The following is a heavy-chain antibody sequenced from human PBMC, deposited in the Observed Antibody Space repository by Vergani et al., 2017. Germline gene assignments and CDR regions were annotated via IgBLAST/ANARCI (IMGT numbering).Heavy chain of an antibody. Sequence: QLQLQESGPGLVKPSETLSLTCTVSGGSISSSSYYWGWIRQPPGKGLEWIGSIYYSGSTYYNPSLKSRVTISVDTSKNQFSLKLSSVTAADTAVYYCARGRHSGYEKKYYYYYGMDVWGQGTTVTVSS. CDR3: ARGRHSGYEKKYYYYYGMDV. D-gene: IGHD5-12*01. CDR1: GGSISSSSYY. J-gene: IGHJ6*02. CDR2: IYYSGST. V-gene: IGHV4-39*07.